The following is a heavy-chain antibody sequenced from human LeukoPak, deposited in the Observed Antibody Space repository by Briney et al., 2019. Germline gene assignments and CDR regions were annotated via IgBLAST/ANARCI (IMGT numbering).Heavy chain of an antibody. CDR3: ARVYLERLTAGYFDH. Sequence: GGSLRLSCAASGFTFSTYAMNWVRQAPGKGLEWVAVISDDGRHNYYADSVKGRFTTSRDNSKSTLYLQMNSLRDDDSAAYFCARVYLERLTAGYFDHWGQGTQVTVSP. D-gene: IGHD2-8*01. V-gene: IGHV3-30*04. CDR1: GFTFSTYA. J-gene: IGHJ4*02. CDR2: ISDDGRHN.